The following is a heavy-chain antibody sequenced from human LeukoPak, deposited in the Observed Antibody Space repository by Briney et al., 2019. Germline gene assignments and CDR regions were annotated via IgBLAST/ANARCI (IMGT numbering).Heavy chain of an antibody. Sequence: PGGFLRLSCAASGFRFDSYPMNWVRQPPGKGMEWLSNVRTRGDPTSYADSVRGRFTISRDNAKKSLFLQINSLRVEDTAVYFCVRDVDYAFDYWGQGVLVIVSS. CDR3: VRDVDYAFDY. D-gene: IGHD4-17*01. J-gene: IGHJ4*02. V-gene: IGHV3-48*01. CDR1: GFRFDSYP. CDR2: VRTRGDPT.